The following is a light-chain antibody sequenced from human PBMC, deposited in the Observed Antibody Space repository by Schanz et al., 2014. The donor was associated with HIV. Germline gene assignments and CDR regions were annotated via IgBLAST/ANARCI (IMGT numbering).Light chain of an antibody. CDR2: NTN. J-gene: IGLJ2*01. CDR3: SSYTSSSTLGVV. CDR1: SGSVSTNYY. V-gene: IGLV8-61*01. Sequence: QTVVTQEPSFSVSPGGTVTLTCGLSSGSVSTNYYPSWDQQTPGQAPRTLIYNTNTRSSGVPDRFSGSKSGNTASLTVSGLQAEDEADYYCSSYTSSSTLGVVFGGGTKLTVL.